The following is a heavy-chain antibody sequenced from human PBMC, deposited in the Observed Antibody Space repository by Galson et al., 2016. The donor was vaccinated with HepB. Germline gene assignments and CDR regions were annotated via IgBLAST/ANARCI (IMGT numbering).Heavy chain of an antibody. CDR1: GFTFSSYD. CDR3: ARGIYESSGYYYWYFDL. CDR2: IGTAGDT. J-gene: IGHJ2*01. D-gene: IGHD3-22*01. Sequence: SLRLSCAASGFTFSSYDMHWVRQATGKGLEWASAIGTAGDTYYPGSVKGRFTISRENAKNSLYLQMNSLRAGDTAVYYCARGIYESSGYYYWYFDLWGRGTLVTVSS. V-gene: IGHV3-13*04.